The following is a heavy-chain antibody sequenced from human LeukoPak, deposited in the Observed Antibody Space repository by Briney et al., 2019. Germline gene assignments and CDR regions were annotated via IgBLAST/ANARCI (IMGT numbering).Heavy chain of an antibody. CDR3: ATGEYYGSGSLDV. V-gene: IGHV1-24*01. Sequence: ASVKVSCKVSGYTLTELSMHWVRQAPGKGLEWMGGFDPEDGETIYAQKFQGRVTMTEGTSTDTAYMELSSLRSEDTAVYYCATGEYYGSGSLDVWGQGTTVTVSS. J-gene: IGHJ6*02. D-gene: IGHD3-10*01. CDR1: GYTLTELS. CDR2: FDPEDGET.